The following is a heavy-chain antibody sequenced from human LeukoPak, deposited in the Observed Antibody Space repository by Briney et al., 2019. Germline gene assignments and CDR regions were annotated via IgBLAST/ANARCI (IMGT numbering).Heavy chain of an antibody. CDR3: VRDRDDQLLSY. D-gene: IGHD2-2*01. Sequence: KFQGRVTITRDTSASTAYMELSSLRSEDTAVYYCVRDRDDQLLSYWGQGTLVTVSS. V-gene: IGHV1-3*01. J-gene: IGHJ4*02.